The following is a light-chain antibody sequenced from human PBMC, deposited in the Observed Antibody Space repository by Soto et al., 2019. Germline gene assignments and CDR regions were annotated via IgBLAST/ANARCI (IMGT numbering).Light chain of an antibody. Sequence: DIQMTQSPSTLSASVGDRVTITCRASQSISSWLAWYQQKPGKAPKLLIYKASSLESGVPSRFSGSGSGKEFTLTISSLQRDDFATYYCQHYNSYSQTFGQGTKVEIK. CDR1: QSISSW. J-gene: IGKJ1*01. V-gene: IGKV1-5*03. CDR3: QHYNSYSQT. CDR2: KAS.